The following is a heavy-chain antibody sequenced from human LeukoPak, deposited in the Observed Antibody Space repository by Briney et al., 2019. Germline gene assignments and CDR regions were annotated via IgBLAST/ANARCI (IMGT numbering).Heavy chain of an antibody. Sequence: ASVKVSCKASGYTFTTYGITWVRQAPGQGLEWMGWISAYNDKTNYAQKFQGRVTMTTDTSTSTAYMELRSLRSDDTAVYYCGRVGRSWDNTAFDYWGQGTLVTVSS. V-gene: IGHV1-18*01. CDR1: GYTFTTYG. J-gene: IGHJ4*02. D-gene: IGHD6-13*01. CDR3: GRVGRSWDNTAFDY. CDR2: ISAYNDKT.